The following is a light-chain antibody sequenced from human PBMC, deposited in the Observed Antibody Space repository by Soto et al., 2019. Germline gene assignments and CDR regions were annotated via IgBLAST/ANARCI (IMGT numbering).Light chain of an antibody. CDR2: AAS. CDR3: HQYGNSPLT. J-gene: IGKJ4*01. V-gene: IGKV3-20*01. Sequence: EIVLTQSPATLSLSPGERATLSCRASQSVRSGYFAWYQQKPGQAPRLLIVAASDRATDIPDRFSGGGSGTDFTHTISRLEPEDFALYYCHQYGNSPLTFGGGTRLEIK. CDR1: QSVRSGY.